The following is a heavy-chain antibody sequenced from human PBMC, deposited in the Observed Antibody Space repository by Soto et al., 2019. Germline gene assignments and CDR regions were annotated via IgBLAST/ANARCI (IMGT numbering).Heavy chain of an antibody. D-gene: IGHD3-10*01. CDR3: ARDGRPYEPLVRGASGLFDY. V-gene: IGHV3-33*01. J-gene: IGHJ4*02. CDR2: IWHDGSNK. Sequence: QVHLVESGGGVVQPGTSLRLSCAASGFTFSAYGFHWVRQAPGKGLEWVALIWHDGSNKYYADSVKGRFTISRDNSMSTVYLQMSTLRAAETAVYYCARDGRPYEPLVRGASGLFDYWGQGILVNVSS. CDR1: GFTFSAYG.